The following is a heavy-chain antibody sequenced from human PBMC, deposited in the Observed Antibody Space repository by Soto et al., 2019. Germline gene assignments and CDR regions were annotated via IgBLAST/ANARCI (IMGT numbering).Heavy chain of an antibody. Sequence: QVQLQESGPGLVKPSQTLSLTCTVSGGSISSGGYYWSWIRQHPGKGLEWIGYIYYSGSTYYNPSLKSRVTISVDTSKNQFSLKLSSVTAADTAVYYCARDLYYYDSSGYFHWYFDLWGRGTLVTVSS. J-gene: IGHJ2*01. CDR1: GGSISSGGYY. CDR2: IYYSGST. V-gene: IGHV4-31*03. CDR3: ARDLYYYDSSGYFHWYFDL. D-gene: IGHD3-22*01.